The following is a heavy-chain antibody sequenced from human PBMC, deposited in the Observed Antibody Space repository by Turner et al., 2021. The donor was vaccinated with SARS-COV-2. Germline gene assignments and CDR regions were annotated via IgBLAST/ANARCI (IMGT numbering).Heavy chain of an antibody. V-gene: IGHV3-7*01. Sequence: VQLVESVGGVVQPGRSLRLSCAASGFTFSSFWMSWVRQGPGKGLEWVANIKEDGSEKYYVDSVKGRFTISRDNAKNSVYLQMNSLRAEDTAVYYCARRRGMDVWGQGTTVTVSS. J-gene: IGHJ6*02. CDR2: IKEDGSEK. CDR3: ARRRGMDV. CDR1: GFTFSSFW.